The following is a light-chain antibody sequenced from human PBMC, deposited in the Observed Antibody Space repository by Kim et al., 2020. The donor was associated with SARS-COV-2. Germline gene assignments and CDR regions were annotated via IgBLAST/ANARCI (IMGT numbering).Light chain of an antibody. CDR1: SSNIGSNY. CDR3: AAWDDSLSGYV. Sequence: GERVTLSCSGSSSNIGSNYVYWYQQLPGTAPKLLIYSNNQRPSGVPDRFSGSKSGTSASLAISGLRSEDEADYYCAAWDDSLSGYVFGTGTKVTVL. CDR2: SNN. J-gene: IGLJ1*01. V-gene: IGLV1-47*02.